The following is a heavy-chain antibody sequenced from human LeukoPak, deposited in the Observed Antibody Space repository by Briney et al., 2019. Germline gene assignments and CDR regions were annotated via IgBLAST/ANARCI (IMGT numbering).Heavy chain of an antibody. CDR1: GFTFSNYN. CDR2: ISSGRSAI. CDR3: ARAKNSDYYYVDY. J-gene: IGHJ4*02. Sequence: GSLSLSCAASGFTFSNYNMNWVRQAPGKGLEWVSYISSGRSAIYYADSVKGRFTISRDNAKNSLYLQMNSLRDEDTAVYYCARAKNSDYYYVDYWGQGTLVTFSS. D-gene: IGHD2-21*02. V-gene: IGHV3-48*02.